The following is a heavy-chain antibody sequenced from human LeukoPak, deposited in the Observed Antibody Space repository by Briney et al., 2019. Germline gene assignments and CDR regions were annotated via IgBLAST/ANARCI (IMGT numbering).Heavy chain of an antibody. Sequence: GGSLRLSCAASGFTFSSYGMHWVGQAPGKGLEGVTFIHYDGIKKYYTDSVKGRFAISRDISKNTLYLQMNSLRAEDTAVYFCAKASYSGYDPIDSWGQGTLVTVSS. CDR1: GFTFSSYG. CDR3: AKASYSGYDPIDS. D-gene: IGHD5-12*01. V-gene: IGHV3-30*02. CDR2: IHYDGIKK. J-gene: IGHJ4*02.